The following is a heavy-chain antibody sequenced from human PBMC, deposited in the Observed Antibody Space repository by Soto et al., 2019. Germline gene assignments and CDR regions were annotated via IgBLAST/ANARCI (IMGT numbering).Heavy chain of an antibody. V-gene: IGHV3-23*01. D-gene: IGHD6-13*01. CDR2: ISGSGGST. J-gene: IGHJ5*02. CDR1: GFTFSSYG. CDR3: AKGPHSSWYWFDP. Sequence: GSLRLSCAASGFTFSSYGISLVRQAPGKGLELVSAISGSGGSTYYAHSVKGRFTISRDNSKNTLYLQMNSLRAEDTAVYYWAKGPHSSWYWFDPWGQGTLVTVSS.